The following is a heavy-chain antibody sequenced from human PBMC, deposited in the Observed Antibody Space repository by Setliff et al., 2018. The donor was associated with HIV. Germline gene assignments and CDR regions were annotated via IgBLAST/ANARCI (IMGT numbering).Heavy chain of an antibody. Sequence: PSETLSLTCTVSGGSISSGSHYWSWIRQPPGKGLEWIGYIYYSGSTNYNPSLKSRVTISVDTSKNQFSLKLNSVTAADTAVYYCARGVPFDYWGQGTLVTVSS. CDR2: IYYSGST. CDR3: ARGVPFDY. J-gene: IGHJ4*02. V-gene: IGHV4-61*01. CDR1: GGSISSGSHY.